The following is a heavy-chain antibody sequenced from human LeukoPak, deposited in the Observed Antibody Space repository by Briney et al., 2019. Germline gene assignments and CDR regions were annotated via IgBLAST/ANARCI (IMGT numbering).Heavy chain of an antibody. CDR1: GGSFSGYY. Sequence: SETLSLTCAVYGGSFSGYYWSWIRQPPGKGLGWIEEINNSGRPNYNPSLKSRVTISVDTSKNQFSLKLRSVTAADTAVYYCARGGDSSGSKGDDYWGQGTLVTVSS. D-gene: IGHD3-22*01. CDR3: ARGGDSSGSKGDDY. J-gene: IGHJ4*02. V-gene: IGHV4-34*01. CDR2: INNSGRP.